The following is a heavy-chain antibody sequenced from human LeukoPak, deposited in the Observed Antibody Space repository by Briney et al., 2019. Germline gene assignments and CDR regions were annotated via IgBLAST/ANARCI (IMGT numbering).Heavy chain of an antibody. CDR1: GFTVSSNY. CDR2: IYSGGST. J-gene: IGHJ6*02. D-gene: IGHD4-17*01. V-gene: IGHV3-66*01. Sequence: GGSLRLSCAASGFTVSSNYMSWVRQAPGKGLEWVSVIYSGGSTYYADSVKGRFTISRDNSKNTLYLRMNSLRAEDTAVYYCARKYGDYYYYGMDVWGQGTTVTVSS. CDR3: ARKYGDYYYYGMDV.